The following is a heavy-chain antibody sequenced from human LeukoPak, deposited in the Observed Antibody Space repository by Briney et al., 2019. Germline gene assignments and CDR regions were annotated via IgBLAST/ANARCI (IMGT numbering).Heavy chain of an antibody. J-gene: IGHJ4*02. CDR2: IHHSGNT. V-gene: IGHV4-38-2*02. D-gene: IGHD2-15*01. CDR1: GFSISSGYQ. CDR3: ARDTSSRWYLFDY. Sequence: SETLSLTCSVSGFSISSGYQWGWIRQSPGNGLEWIGTIHHSGNTDYTPSLESRVTMSVDTSKNEFSLKLNFVTAADTAVYYCARDTSSRWYLFDYWGQGTLVTVSS.